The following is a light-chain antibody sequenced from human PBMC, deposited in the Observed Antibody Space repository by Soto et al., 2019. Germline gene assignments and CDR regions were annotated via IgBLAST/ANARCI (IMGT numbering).Light chain of an antibody. J-gene: IGKJ1*01. V-gene: IGKV1-5*01. Sequence: DIQMTQSPSTLSASVGDRVTITCRASQSISSWLAWYQQKPGKAPKLLIYDASSLESGVPSKFSGSGSGTEFTLTISSLQPDDFATYHCQQYNSYSGETFGQGTKVEIK. CDR3: QQYNSYSGET. CDR2: DAS. CDR1: QSISSW.